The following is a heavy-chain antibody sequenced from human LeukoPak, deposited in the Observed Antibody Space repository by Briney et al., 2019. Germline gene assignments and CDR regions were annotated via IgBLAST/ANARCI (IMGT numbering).Heavy chain of an antibody. CDR1: GFTFSTYA. Sequence: GGSLRLSCAASGFTFSTYALHWVRQAPGKGLEWVSSISSSSSYIYYADSVKGRFTISRDNAKNSLYLQMNSLRAEDTAVYYCARAFSVWFGDYDAFDIWGQGTMVTVSS. D-gene: IGHD3-10*01. CDR2: ISSSSSYI. CDR3: ARAFSVWFGDYDAFDI. J-gene: IGHJ3*02. V-gene: IGHV3-21*01.